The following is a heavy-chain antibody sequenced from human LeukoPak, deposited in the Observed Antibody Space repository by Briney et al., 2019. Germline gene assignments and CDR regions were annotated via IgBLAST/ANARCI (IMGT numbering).Heavy chain of an antibody. CDR3: AKPTYSSSSGWTVSFDY. CDR2: ISSSSYI. J-gene: IGHJ4*02. V-gene: IGHV3-21*04. D-gene: IGHD6-6*01. Sequence: GGSLRLSCAASGFTFSSYSMNWVRQAPGKGLEWVSSISSSSYIYYADSVKGRFTISRDNAKNSLYLQMNSLRAEDTAVYYCAKPTYSSSSGWTVSFDYWGQGTLVTVSS. CDR1: GFTFSSYS.